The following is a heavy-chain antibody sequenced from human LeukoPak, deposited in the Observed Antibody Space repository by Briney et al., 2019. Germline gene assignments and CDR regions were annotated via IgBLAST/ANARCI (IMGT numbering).Heavy chain of an antibody. J-gene: IGHJ4*02. V-gene: IGHV3-30-3*01. CDR1: GFTFSSYA. CDR3: ARGEIRYSSSWYQGFFDY. Sequence: GGSLRLSRAASGFTFSSYAMHWVRQAPGKGLEWVAVISYDGSNKYYADSVKGRFTISRDNSKNTLYLQMNSLRAEDTAVYYCARGEIRYSSSWYQGFFDYWGQGTLVTVSS. CDR2: ISYDGSNK. D-gene: IGHD6-13*01.